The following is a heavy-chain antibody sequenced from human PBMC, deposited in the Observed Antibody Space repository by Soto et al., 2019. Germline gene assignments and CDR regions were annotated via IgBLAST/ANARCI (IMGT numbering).Heavy chain of an antibody. CDR1: GGSTSNYY. CDR3: AREPPAAGENWFGP. V-gene: IGHV4-59*01. CDR2: IYYSGST. J-gene: IGHJ5*02. D-gene: IGHD6-13*01. Sequence: SETLSLTCTVSGGSTSNYYWNWIRQPPGKGLEWIGYIYYSGSTNYNPSLKSRVTISIDTSKNQFSLKLSSVTAADTAVYYCAREPPAAGENWFGPWGQGTLVTVSS.